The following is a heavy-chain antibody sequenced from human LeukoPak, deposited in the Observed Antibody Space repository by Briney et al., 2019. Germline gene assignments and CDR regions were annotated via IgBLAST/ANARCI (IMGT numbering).Heavy chain of an antibody. Sequence: GGSLRLSGSASGFTFSSYAMHWVRQAPGKGLEYVSAISSNGGSTYYADSVKGRFTISRDNSKSTLYLQMSSLRAEDTAVYYCVKGHLVWELGDYFDYWGQGTLVTVSS. CDR2: ISSNGGST. D-gene: IGHD1-26*01. CDR1: GFTFSSYA. J-gene: IGHJ4*02. V-gene: IGHV3-64D*09. CDR3: VKGHLVWELGDYFDY.